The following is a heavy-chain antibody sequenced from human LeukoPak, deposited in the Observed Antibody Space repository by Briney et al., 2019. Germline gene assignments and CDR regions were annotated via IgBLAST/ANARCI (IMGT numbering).Heavy chain of an antibody. CDR3: ARGRTYRSSSWFDP. CDR2: ISYSGNT. CDR1: GGSISSYY. Sequence: SETLSLTCTVSGGSISSYYWSWIRQPPGKGLEWIGYISYSGNTNYNPSLKSRVTISVDTSKNQFSLKLSSVTAADTAVYYCARGRTYRSSSWFDPWGQGTLVTVSS. J-gene: IGHJ5*02. D-gene: IGHD6-6*01. V-gene: IGHV4-59*01.